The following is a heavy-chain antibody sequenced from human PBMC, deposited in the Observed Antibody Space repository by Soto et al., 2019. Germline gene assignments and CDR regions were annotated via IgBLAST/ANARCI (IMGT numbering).Heavy chain of an antibody. J-gene: IGHJ6*03. D-gene: IGHD3-3*01. CDR1: GGSISSYY. V-gene: IGHV4-59*01. CDR3: ARGSITIFGVVIPMDV. Sequence: QVQLQESGPGLVKPSETLSLTCTVSGGSISSYYWSWIRQPPGKGLEWFGYIYYSGSTNYNPSLKSRVTISVDTSKNQFSLKLSSVTAADTAVYSCARGSITIFGVVIPMDVWGEGTTVTVSS. CDR2: IYYSGST.